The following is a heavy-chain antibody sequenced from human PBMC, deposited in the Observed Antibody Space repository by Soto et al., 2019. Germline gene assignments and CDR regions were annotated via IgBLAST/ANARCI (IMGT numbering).Heavy chain of an antibody. Sequence: ASVKVSCKVSGYTLTELSMHWVRQAPGKGLEWMGGFDPEDGETIYAQKFQGRVTMTEDTSTDTAYMELSSLRSEDTAGYYCATDASPGGNSWGWFDPWGQGTLVTVSS. J-gene: IGHJ5*02. D-gene: IGHD2-21*02. V-gene: IGHV1-24*01. CDR3: ATDASPGGNSWGWFDP. CDR2: FDPEDGET. CDR1: GYTLTELS.